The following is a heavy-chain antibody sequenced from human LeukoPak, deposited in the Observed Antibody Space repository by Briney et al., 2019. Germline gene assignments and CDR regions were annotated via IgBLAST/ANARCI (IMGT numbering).Heavy chain of an antibody. J-gene: IGHJ4*02. Sequence: SQTLSLTCTVSGDSISSGDYYWSWIRQPAGKGLEWIGRISSSGSTNYNPSLKSRVTISVDTSRNQFSLKLSSVTAADTAVYYCARHYGSGSSYFDYWGQGTLVTVSS. CDR1: GDSISSGDYY. D-gene: IGHD3-10*01. CDR2: ISSSGST. V-gene: IGHV4-61*02. CDR3: ARHYGSGSSYFDY.